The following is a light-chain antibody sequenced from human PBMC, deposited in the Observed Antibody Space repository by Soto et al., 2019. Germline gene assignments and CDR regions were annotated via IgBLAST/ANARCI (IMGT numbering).Light chain of an antibody. V-gene: IGKV3-20*01. CDR2: GAS. J-gene: IGKJ4*01. CDR1: QSVSSSY. CDR3: QQYGNSPLT. Sequence: EIVLTQSPGILSLSPGEGATLSCRASQSVSSSYLAWYQQRLGQAPRLLIYGASSRATGIPDRFSGSGSGTDFTLTISRPEPEDFAVYYCQQYGNSPLTFGGGTKVDIK.